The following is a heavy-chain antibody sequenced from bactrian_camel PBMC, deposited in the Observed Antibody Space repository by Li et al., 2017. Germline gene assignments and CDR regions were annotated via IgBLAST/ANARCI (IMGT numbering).Heavy chain of an antibody. CDR3: VADLPPRVCSSDPLVHRQYNY. V-gene: IGHV3S53*01. Sequence: VQLVESGGGSVQAGGSLRLSCVVSGFVNCMGWFRQAPGKEREGVATIHTGGSTSYADSVKDRFTISHDNAKNQVSLQMTNLNPEDTATYFCVADLPPRVCSSDPLVHRQYNYWGQGTQVTVS. CDR1: GFVNC. J-gene: IGHJ4*01. D-gene: IGHD4*01. CDR2: IHTGGST.